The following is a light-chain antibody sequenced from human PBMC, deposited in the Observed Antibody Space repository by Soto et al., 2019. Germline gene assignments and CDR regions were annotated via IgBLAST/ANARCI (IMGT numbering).Light chain of an antibody. CDR1: QGINIF. J-gene: IGKJ1*01. Sequence: DIQLTQSPSFLSASVGDRVTITCRASQGINIFLAWFQQKPGKAPNLLISAASTLQSGVPSRFSGSGSETEFTLTITSLQPEDSATYSCQQGFSTPWTFGQGTKVEIK. CDR2: AAS. V-gene: IGKV1-9*01. CDR3: QQGFSTPWT.